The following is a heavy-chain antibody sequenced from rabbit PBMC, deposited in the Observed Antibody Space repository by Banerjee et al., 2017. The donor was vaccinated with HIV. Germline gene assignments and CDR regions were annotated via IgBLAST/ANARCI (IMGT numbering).Heavy chain of an antibody. J-gene: IGHJ4*01. D-gene: IGHD2-1*01. CDR2: IYTGSGHT. CDR1: GFSFSSGYD. V-gene: IGHV1S45*01. CDR3: VRGGYDENYFNL. Sequence: QEQLEESGGGLVKPEGSLTLTCKASGFSFSSGYDMCWVRQAPGKGLEWIGCIYTGSGHTYYASWAKGRFTISKTSSTTVTLQMTSLTAADTATYFCVRGGYDENYFNLWGQGTLVTVS.